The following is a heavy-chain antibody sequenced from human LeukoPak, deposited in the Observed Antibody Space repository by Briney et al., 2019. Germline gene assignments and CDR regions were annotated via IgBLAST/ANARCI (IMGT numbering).Heavy chain of an antibody. V-gene: IGHV3-48*01. D-gene: IGHD1-7*01. Sequence: GGSLRLSWAAYGFTFSSYSMNWVRQAPGRGLEWVSYISSSSSTIYYADSVKGRFTISRDNAKNSLYLQMNSLRAEDTAVYYCARTWGNYCPFDYWGQGTLVTVSS. CDR3: ARTWGNYCPFDY. CDR2: ISSSSSTI. CDR1: GFTFSSYS. J-gene: IGHJ4*02.